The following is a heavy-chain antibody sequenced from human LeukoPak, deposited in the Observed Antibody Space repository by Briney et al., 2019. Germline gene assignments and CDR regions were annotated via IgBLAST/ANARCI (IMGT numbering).Heavy chain of an antibody. CDR1: GFTFSSYA. D-gene: IGHD6-19*01. CDR3: ARDRAVAGHFDY. CDR2: ISGSGGST. V-gene: IGHV3-23*01. Sequence: GGSLRLSCAVSGFTFSSYAMSWVRQAPGKGLEWVSAISGSGGSTYYADPVKGRFTISRDNSKNTLYLQMNSLRAEDTAVYYCARDRAVAGHFDYWGQGTLVTVSS. J-gene: IGHJ4*02.